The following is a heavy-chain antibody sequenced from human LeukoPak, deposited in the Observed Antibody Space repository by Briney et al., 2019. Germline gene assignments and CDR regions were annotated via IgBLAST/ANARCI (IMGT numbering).Heavy chain of an antibody. D-gene: IGHD1-26*01. V-gene: IGHV1-2*02. CDR2: INPNSGGT. J-gene: IGHJ6*03. CDR3: AKTARPVGATPAYCYYYYMDV. Sequence: GASVKVSCKASGYTFTGYYMHWVRQAPGQGLEWMGWINPNSGGTNYAQKFQGRVTMTRDTSISTAYMELSRLRSDDTAVYYCAKTARPVGATPAYCYYYYMDVWGKGTTVTVSS. CDR1: GYTFTGYY.